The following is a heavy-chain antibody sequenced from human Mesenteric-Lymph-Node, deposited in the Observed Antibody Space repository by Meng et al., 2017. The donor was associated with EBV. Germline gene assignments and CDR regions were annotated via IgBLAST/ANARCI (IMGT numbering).Heavy chain of an antibody. J-gene: IGHJ5*02. V-gene: IGHV4-61*01. D-gene: IGHD4-11*01. CDR3: AREGTTVTRWFDP. CDR1: GDAVSSGNNY. CDR2: IYFTGST. Sequence: QVQMKGSGPGLGKPSQTLSLTCNVSGDAVSSGNNYWSWIRQSPGRGLEWVGNIYFTGSTFYNPALKSRVTISGDTSKNQFSLKLTSVTAADTAVYYCAREGTTVTRWFDPWGPGTLVTVSS.